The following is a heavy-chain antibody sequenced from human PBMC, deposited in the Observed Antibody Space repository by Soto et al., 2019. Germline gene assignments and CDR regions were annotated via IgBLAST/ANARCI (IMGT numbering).Heavy chain of an antibody. CDR2: IIYSVAT. CDR1: GGAISSNNYF. J-gene: IGHJ4*02. CDR3: AIGGGFYGGLFDY. V-gene: IGHV4-39*01. D-gene: IGHD4-17*01. Sequence: QLQLRESGPGLLRPSETLSLTCNVSGGAISSNNYFWGWVRQPPGKTLEWIGHIIYSVATHYNEYLKSRLTTSVDTSKNQFSLRLNSLTPADTAVYSCAIGGGFYGGLFDYWGQGTLVAVSS.